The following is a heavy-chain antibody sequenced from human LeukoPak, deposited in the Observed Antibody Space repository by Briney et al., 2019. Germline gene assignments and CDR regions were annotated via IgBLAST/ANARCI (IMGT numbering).Heavy chain of an antibody. J-gene: IGHJ4*02. Sequence: PGGSLRLSCAASGFTFSTFAMIWVRQPPGKGLEWVSSIFPSGGEIHYADSVRGRFTISRDNSKSTLSLQMNSLRAEDTAVYYCAKDHVLWFGELLPDYWGQGTLVTVSS. D-gene: IGHD3-10*01. CDR2: IFPSGGEI. V-gene: IGHV3-23*01. CDR3: AKDHVLWFGELLPDY. CDR1: GFTFSTFA.